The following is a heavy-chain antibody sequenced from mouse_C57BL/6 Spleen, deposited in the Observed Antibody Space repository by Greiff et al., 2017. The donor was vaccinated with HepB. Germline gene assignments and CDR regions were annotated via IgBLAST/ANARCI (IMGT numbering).Heavy chain of an antibody. V-gene: IGHV1-64*01. CDR2: IHPNSGST. CDR1: GYTFTSYW. J-gene: IGHJ4*01. Sequence: QVQLQQPGAELVKPGASVKLSCKASGYTFTSYWMHWVKQRPGQGLEWIGMIHPNSGSTNYNEKFKSKATLTVDKSSSTAYMQLSSLTSEDSAVYYCERRRELLYYAMDYWGQGTSVTVSS. CDR3: ERRRELLYYAMDY. D-gene: IGHD2-1*01.